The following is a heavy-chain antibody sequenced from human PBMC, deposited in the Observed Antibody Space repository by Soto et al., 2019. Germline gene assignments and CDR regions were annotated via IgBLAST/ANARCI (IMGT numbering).Heavy chain of an antibody. CDR2: INAGNGNT. Sequence: QVQLVQSGAEVKKPGASVKVSCKASGYTFTNYAMHWVRQAPGQRLEWMGWINAGNGNTKYSQKFQGRVTITRDTSASTAYMDLSSLRSEDTAVYYCARGPGGPDCPGDYWGQGTLVTVSS. CDR1: GYTFTNYA. J-gene: IGHJ4*02. V-gene: IGHV1-3*01. CDR3: ARGPGGPDCPGDY. D-gene: IGHD2-21*02.